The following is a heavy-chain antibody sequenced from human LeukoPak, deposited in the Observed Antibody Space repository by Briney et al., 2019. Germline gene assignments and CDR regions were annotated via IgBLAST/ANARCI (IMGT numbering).Heavy chain of an antibody. V-gene: IGHV5-51*01. D-gene: IGHD2-2*01. Sequence: GESLKISCTGCGYSFTSYWIGWVRQMPGKGLEWMGLIYPGDSGTRYSPSFQGQVTISADKSISTAYLQWSSLKASDTAMYYCARLRYCSSTTCYAGGNNWFDPWGQGTLVTVSS. CDR3: ARLRYCSSTTCYAGGNNWFDP. J-gene: IGHJ5*02. CDR2: IYPGDSGT. CDR1: GYSFTSYW.